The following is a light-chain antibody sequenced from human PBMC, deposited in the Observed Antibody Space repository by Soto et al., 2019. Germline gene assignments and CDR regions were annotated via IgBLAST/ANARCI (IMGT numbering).Light chain of an antibody. V-gene: IGLV3-21*02. J-gene: IGLJ1*01. CDR2: DDS. CDR1: NIGSES. Sequence: SYELAQPPSVSVAPGQTARITCGGNNIGSESVHWYQQKPGQAPVLVVYDDSDRPSGIPERFSGSNSGNTATLTISRVEAGDEADYYCQVWDSSSDHYVFGTGIKVTVL. CDR3: QVWDSSSDHYV.